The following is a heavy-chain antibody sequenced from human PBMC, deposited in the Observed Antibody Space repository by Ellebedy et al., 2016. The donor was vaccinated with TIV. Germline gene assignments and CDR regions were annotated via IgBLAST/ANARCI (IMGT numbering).Heavy chain of an antibody. J-gene: IGHJ4*02. CDR1: GYPFTKYY. CDR3: ASVPSAGADF. V-gene: IGHV1-46*01. D-gene: IGHD4-17*01. Sequence: ASVKVSCKASGYPFTKYYFHWIRQAPAQGLEWMGVLDARVGSTTYAETLQGRITMTRDTSTRTAYMELSSLNSDDTAVYYCASVPSAGADFWGQGTLVTVSS. CDR2: LDARVGST.